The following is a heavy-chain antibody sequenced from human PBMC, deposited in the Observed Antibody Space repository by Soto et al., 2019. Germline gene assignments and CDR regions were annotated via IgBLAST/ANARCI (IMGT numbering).Heavy chain of an antibody. CDR3: AREEKQLSRYGGDFDY. D-gene: IGHD3-16*01. Sequence: QVQLQESGPGLVKPSETLSLTCSVSDGSVNTGNYYWSWIRQPPGKGLEWIGHIYYIGTTNYNPSLKSRVTSSGDTSKNQFALKVTSGTAADTAGDFCAREEKQLSRYGGDFDYWGQGILVTVAS. V-gene: IGHV4-61*01. CDR2: IYYIGTT. CDR1: DGSVNTGNYY. J-gene: IGHJ4*02.